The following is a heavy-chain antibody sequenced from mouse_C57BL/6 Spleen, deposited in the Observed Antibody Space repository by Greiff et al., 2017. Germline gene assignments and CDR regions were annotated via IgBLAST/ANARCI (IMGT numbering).Heavy chain of an antibody. CDR1: GFTFSSYA. V-gene: IGHV5-4*01. J-gene: IGHJ3*01. D-gene: IGHD2-4*01. Sequence: EVKLVESGGGLVKPGGSLKLSCAASGFTFSSYAMSWVRQTPEKRLEWVATISDGGSYTYYPDNVKGRFTISRDNAKNNLYLQMSHLKSEDTAMYYCARENYDYDSWFAYWGQGTLVTVSA. CDR3: ARENYDYDSWFAY. CDR2: ISDGGSYT.